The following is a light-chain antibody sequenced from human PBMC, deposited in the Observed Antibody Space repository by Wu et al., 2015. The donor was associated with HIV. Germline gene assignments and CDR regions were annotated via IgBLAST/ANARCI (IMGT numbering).Light chain of an antibody. CDR1: QSISSSY. Sequence: EIVLTQSPGTLSLSPGERATLSCRASQSISSSYFAWYQQRPGQAPRLLIYGASSRATGIPDRFSGSGSGTDFTLTISKLEPEDFAVFYCQQYGTSPSTFGQGTMLELK. CDR2: GAS. J-gene: IGKJ2*01. V-gene: IGKV3-20*01. CDR3: QQYGTSPST.